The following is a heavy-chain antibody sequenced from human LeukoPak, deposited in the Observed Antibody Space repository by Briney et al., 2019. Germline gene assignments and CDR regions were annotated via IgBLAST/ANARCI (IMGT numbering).Heavy chain of an antibody. J-gene: IGHJ3*02. CDR3: ATGPRGTFDM. Sequence: SDTLSLTCTVSGDSISTYYWSWIRQPPGKGPEWIGCICNSGGTNYNPSLKNRVTISVDTSKNQFSLRVTSVTAADTAVYYCATGPRGTFDMWGQGTMVTVSS. CDR2: ICNSGGT. V-gene: IGHV4-4*09. CDR1: GDSISTYY. D-gene: IGHD1-14*01.